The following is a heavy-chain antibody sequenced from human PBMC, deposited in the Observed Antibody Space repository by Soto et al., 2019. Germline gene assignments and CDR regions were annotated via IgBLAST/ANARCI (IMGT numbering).Heavy chain of an antibody. CDR1: GGSISSGDYY. J-gene: IGHJ4*02. D-gene: IGHD1-26*01. Sequence: SETLSLTCTVSGGSISSGDYYWSWIRQPPGKGLEWIGYIYYSGSTYYNPSLKSRVTISVDTSKNQFSLKLSSVTAADTAVYYCARGLENEEIVGATNLFDYWGQGTLVTVSS. CDR2: IYYSGST. CDR3: ARGLENEEIVGATNLFDY. V-gene: IGHV4-30-4*01.